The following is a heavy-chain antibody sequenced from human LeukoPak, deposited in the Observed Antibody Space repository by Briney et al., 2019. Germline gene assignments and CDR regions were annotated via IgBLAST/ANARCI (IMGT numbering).Heavy chain of an antibody. CDR2: ISSSGSTI. CDR1: GFTFSSYE. V-gene: IGHV3-48*03. J-gene: IGHJ4*02. CDR3: ARASGWGFDY. Sequence: PGGSLRLSCAASGFTFSSYEMNWVRQAPGKGLEWVSYISSSGSTIYYADSVKGRFTISRDNAKNSLYLQMNSLRAEDTAVYYCARASGWGFDYWGQGTLVTVSS. D-gene: IGHD6-25*01.